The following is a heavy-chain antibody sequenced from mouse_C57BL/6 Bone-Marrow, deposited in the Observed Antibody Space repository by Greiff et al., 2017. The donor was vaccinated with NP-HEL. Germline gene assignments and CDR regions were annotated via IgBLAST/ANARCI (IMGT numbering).Heavy chain of an antibody. CDR3: ARPDY. V-gene: IGHV5-6*01. CDR2: ISSGGSYT. J-gene: IGHJ2*01. CDR1: GFTFSSYG. Sequence: EVQGVESGGDLVKPGGSLKLSCAASGFTFSSYGMSWVRQTPDKRLEWVATISSGGSYTYYPDSVKGRFTISRDNAKNTLYLQMSSLKSEDTAMYYCARPDYWGQGTTLTVPS.